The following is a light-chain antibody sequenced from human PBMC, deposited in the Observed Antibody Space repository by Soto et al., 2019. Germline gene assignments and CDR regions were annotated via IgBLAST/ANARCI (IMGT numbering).Light chain of an antibody. V-gene: IGKV1-39*01. CDR3: QQSYITPAG. CDR2: AAS. J-gene: IGKJ4*01. Sequence: IPMTQFPSSLYGSXGHRVTIHCRARRSISTRLNWYQQKPGKAPNVXXYAASSLQSGGPSRFSGSGSVTDFTRTISSRQPDDFATYFGQQSYITPAGFGGGTKVDIK. CDR1: RSISTR.